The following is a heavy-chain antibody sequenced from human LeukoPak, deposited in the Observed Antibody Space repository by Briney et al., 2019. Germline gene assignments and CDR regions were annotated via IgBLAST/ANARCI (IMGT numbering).Heavy chain of an antibody. V-gene: IGHV1-46*01. CDR2: LTPAGDIT. CDR1: GHTFTNYH. J-gene: IGHJ4*02. D-gene: IGHD5-24*01. CDR3: ARGGLRWLQFPYDY. Sequence: ASVKVSCKASGHTFTNYHIHWVRQAHGQGLEWMGILTPAGDITNYAQKFQGRVTMTRDTSTSTIYMELSSLRSEDTAVYYCARGGLRWLQFPYDYWGQGTVVTVSS.